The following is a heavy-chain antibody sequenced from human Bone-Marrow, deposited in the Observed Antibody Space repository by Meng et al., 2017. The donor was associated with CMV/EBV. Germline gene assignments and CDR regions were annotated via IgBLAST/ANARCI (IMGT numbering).Heavy chain of an antibody. Sequence: GGSLRLSCAASGFTFIDYAFHWVRQAPGKGLEWVAVISSDGNNDFYAGSVKGRFALSRDISKNTVYVQMSSLRVKDTAIYYCARGRNTWNYFDFWGQGALVTVYS. CDR3: ARGRNTWNYFDF. J-gene: IGHJ4*02. CDR1: GFTFIDYA. D-gene: IGHD1-20*01. V-gene: IGHV3-30*09. CDR2: ISSDGNND.